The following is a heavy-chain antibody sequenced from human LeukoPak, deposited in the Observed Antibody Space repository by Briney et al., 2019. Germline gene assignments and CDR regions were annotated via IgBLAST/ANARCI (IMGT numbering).Heavy chain of an antibody. D-gene: IGHD5-24*01. V-gene: IGHV3-21*01. J-gene: IGHJ4*02. CDR1: GFTFSSYS. CDR2: ISSSSSYI. CDR3: ATFNYASAPFDY. Sequence: GGSLRLSCAASGFTFSSYSMNWVRQAPGKGLEWVSSISSSSSYIYYADSVKGRFTISRDNAKNSLYLQMNSLRAEDTAVYYCATFNYASAPFDYWGQGTLVTASS.